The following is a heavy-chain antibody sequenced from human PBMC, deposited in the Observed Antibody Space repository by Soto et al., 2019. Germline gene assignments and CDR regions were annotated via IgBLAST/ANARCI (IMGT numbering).Heavy chain of an antibody. Sequence: GGSLRLSCAASGFTFSSYGMHWVRQAPGKGLEWVALISHDGSSTSYADSVKGRFTISRDNAKNTLYLQMNSLRAEDTAVYYCAVAVAGPTAIGYWGQGTLVTVSS. CDR1: GFTFSSYG. V-gene: IGHV3-30*03. D-gene: IGHD6-19*01. CDR2: ISHDGSST. CDR3: AVAVAGPTAIGY. J-gene: IGHJ4*02.